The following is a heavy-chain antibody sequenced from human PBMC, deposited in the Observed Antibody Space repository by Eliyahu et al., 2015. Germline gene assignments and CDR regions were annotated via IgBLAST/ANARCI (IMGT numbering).Heavy chain of an antibody. CDR3: ARDAITPGDLDY. J-gene: IGHJ4*02. CDR2: INPNSGGT. Sequence: QVQLVQSGAEVKKPGASVKXSCKASGYXXTGYYMPWVRQAPGEGXERMGWINPNSGGTNYAQKFQGRVTMTRDTSISTAYMELSRLRSDDTAVYYCARDAITPGDLDYWGQGTLVTVSS. V-gene: IGHV1-2*02. D-gene: IGHD3-10*01. CDR1: GYXXTGYY.